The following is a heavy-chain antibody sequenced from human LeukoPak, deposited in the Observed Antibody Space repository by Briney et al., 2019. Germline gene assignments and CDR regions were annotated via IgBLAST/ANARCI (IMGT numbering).Heavy chain of an antibody. D-gene: IGHD1-26*01. CDR2: ISAYNGNT. CDR3: ARTWPLYSGSSCGMDV. V-gene: IGHV1-18*04. CDR1: GYTFTDYY. J-gene: IGHJ6*02. Sequence: ASVKVSCKASGYTFTDYYMHWVRQAPGQGLEWMGWISAYNGNTNYAQKLQGRVTMTTDTSTSTAYMELRSLRSDDTAVYYCARTWPLYSGSSCGMDVWGQGTTVTVSS.